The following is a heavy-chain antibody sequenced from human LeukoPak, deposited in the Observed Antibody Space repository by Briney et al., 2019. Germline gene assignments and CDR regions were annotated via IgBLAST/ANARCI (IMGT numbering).Heavy chain of an antibody. V-gene: IGHV3-33*01. CDR3: ARDTWRESGSESDFDY. Sequence: PGGSLRLSCAASGFTFRNYAMHWVRQAPGKGLEWVAVIWYDGSDKYYADSVKGRFTTSRDKSKNTLYLQMNSLRAEDTAVYFCARDTWRESGSESDFDYWGQGTLVTVSS. D-gene: IGHD1-26*01. CDR2: IWYDGSDK. J-gene: IGHJ4*02. CDR1: GFTFRNYA.